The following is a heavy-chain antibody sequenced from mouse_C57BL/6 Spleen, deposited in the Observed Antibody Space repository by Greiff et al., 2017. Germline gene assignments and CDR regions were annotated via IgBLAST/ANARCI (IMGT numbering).Heavy chain of an antibody. D-gene: IGHD1-1*01. CDR2: IYPGDGDT. V-gene: IGHV1-82*01. Sequence: VQLVESGPELVKPGASVKISCKASGYAFSSSWMNWVKQRPGKGLEWIGRIYPGDGDTNYNGKFKGKATLTADKSSSTAYMQLSSLTSEDSAVYFCAITTGVATRGYAVDYWGQGTTVTVAS. J-gene: IGHJ4*01. CDR1: GYAFSSSW. CDR3: AITTGVATRGYAVDY.